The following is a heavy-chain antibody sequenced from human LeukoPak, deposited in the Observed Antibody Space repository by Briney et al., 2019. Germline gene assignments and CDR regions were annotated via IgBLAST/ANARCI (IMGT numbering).Heavy chain of an antibody. CDR2: ISYDGSNK. J-gene: IGHJ6*03. Sequence: GGSLRLSCAASGFTFSSYAMHWVRQAPGKGLEWVAVISYDGSNKYYADSVKGRFTISRDNSKNTLYLQMKSLRAGDTAVYYCARGRGVIYQYYYGSGSYYNGEGRSYYYYYMDVWGKGTTVTVSS. D-gene: IGHD3-10*01. CDR1: GFTFSSYA. CDR3: ARGRGVIYQYYYGSGSYYNGEGRSYYYYYMDV. V-gene: IGHV3-30*04.